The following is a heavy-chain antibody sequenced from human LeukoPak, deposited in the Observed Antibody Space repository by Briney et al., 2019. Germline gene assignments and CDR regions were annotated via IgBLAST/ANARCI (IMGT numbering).Heavy chain of an antibody. D-gene: IGHD6-13*01. J-gene: IGHJ5*02. CDR1: GLIFSNYA. CDR2: TTGRGDET. V-gene: IGHV3-23*01. Sequence: GGSLRLSCAASGLIFSNYALMWVRQAPGKGLEWVSSTTGRGDETFYADSVKGRFSLSRDNSKNMLYLRMYSLGAEDTAIYYCAKGAAAGLVDWFDPWGQGTLVTVSS. CDR3: AKGAAAGLVDWFDP.